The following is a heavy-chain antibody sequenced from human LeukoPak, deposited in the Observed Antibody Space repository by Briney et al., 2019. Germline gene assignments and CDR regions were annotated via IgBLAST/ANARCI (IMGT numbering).Heavy chain of an antibody. CDR3: AREREGPVDTAINGDY. CDR1: GGTFSSYA. CDR2: IIPILGIA. V-gene: IGHV1-69*04. D-gene: IGHD5-18*01. J-gene: IGHJ4*02. Sequence: SVKVSCKASGGTFSSYAISWVRQAPGQGLEWVGRIIPILGIANYAHKFQGRVTITADKSTSTAYMELSSLRSEDTAVYYCAREREGPVDTAINGDYWGQGTLVTVSS.